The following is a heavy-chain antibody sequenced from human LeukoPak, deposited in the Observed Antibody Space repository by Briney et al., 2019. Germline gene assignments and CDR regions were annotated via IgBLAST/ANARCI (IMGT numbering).Heavy chain of an antibody. V-gene: IGHV1-2*02. J-gene: IGHJ4*02. Sequence: ASVKVSCKASGYTFTGYYMHWVRQAPGQGLEWMGWINPNSGGTNYAQKFQGRVTMTRDTSISTAYMELSRLRSDDTAVYYCARAEWELPRFDYWGQGTLVTVSS. CDR3: ARAEWELPRFDY. CDR1: GYTFTGYY. D-gene: IGHD1-26*01. CDR2: INPNSGGT.